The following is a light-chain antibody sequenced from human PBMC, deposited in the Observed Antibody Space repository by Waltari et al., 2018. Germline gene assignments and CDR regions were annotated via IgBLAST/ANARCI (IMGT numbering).Light chain of an antibody. CDR3: LQYDIYWA. CDR1: QSSNSW. Sequence: DIQMTQSPSTLSASVGDRVTITCRASQSSNSWLAWYQQKPGKAPKLLIYKASSLQTGVPSRFSGSGSGTEFTLTISSLQPDDFATYFCLQYDIYWAFGQGTKVEVK. V-gene: IGKV1-5*03. CDR2: KAS. J-gene: IGKJ1*01.